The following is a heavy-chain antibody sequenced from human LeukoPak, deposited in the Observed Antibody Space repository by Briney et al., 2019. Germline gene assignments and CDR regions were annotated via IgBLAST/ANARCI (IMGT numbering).Heavy chain of an antibody. Sequence: GASVKVSFKASGYTFTSYYIHWVRQAPGQGLEWMGIINPSGGSTTYAQKFQGRVTMTRDTSTSTAYMEVSSLRSEDTAVYYCARVRFSSGWYIAFDIWGQGTMVTVSS. J-gene: IGHJ3*02. V-gene: IGHV1-46*01. CDR1: GYTFTSYY. CDR2: INPSGGST. CDR3: ARVRFSSGWYIAFDI. D-gene: IGHD6-19*01.